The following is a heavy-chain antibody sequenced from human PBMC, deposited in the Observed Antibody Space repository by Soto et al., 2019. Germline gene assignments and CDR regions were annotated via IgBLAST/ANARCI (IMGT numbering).Heavy chain of an antibody. Sequence: HPGGSLRLSCAASGFTFSSYSMNWVRQAPGKGLEWVSYISSSSSTIYYADSVKGRFTISRDNAKNSLYLQMNSLRDEDTAVYYCARDLRGSYYPHFDYWGQGTLVTVSS. J-gene: IGHJ4*02. V-gene: IGHV3-48*02. CDR1: GFTFSSYS. CDR3: ARDLRGSYYPHFDY. CDR2: ISSSSSTI. D-gene: IGHD1-26*01.